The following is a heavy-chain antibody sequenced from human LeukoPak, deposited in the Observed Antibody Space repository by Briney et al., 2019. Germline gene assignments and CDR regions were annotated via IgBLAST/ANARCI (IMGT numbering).Heavy chain of an antibody. D-gene: IGHD4-17*01. J-gene: IGHJ5*02. CDR2: IYTSGST. CDR3: ARDTATVTTGWFDP. CDR1: GGSFSGYY. V-gene: IGHV4-4*07. Sequence: PSETLSLTCAVYGGSFSGYYWSWIRQPAGKGLEWIGRIYTSGSTNYNPSLKSRVTISVDTSKNQFSLKLSSVTAADTAVYYCARDTATVTTGWFDPWGQGTLVTVSS.